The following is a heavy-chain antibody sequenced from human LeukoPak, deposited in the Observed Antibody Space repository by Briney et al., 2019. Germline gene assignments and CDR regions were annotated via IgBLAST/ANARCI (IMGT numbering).Heavy chain of an antibody. J-gene: IGHJ4*02. CDR1: GGSISSFY. D-gene: IGHD5-18*01. Sequence: SETLSLTCTVSGGSISSFYWSWIRQPPGKGLEWIGYIYYSGSTYYNPSLKSRVTISVDTSKNQFSLKLSSVTAADTAVYYCARVRLDTAMVTFDYWGQGTLVTVSS. CDR3: ARVRLDTAMVTFDY. CDR2: IYYSGST. V-gene: IGHV4-59*08.